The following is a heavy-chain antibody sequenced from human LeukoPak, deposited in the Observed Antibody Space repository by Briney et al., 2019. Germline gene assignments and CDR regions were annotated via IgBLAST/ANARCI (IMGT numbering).Heavy chain of an antibody. D-gene: IGHD2-15*01. CDR3: ARGRASAATPNDY. Sequence: NPSETLSLTCTVSGGSISSYYWSWVRQPPGKGLEYIGYIYYSGSTNYNPSLASRVTISVDTSKNQFSLKLSSATAADTAVYYCARGRASAATPNDYWGQGTLVTVSS. V-gene: IGHV4-59*01. CDR1: GGSISSYY. CDR2: IYYSGST. J-gene: IGHJ4*02.